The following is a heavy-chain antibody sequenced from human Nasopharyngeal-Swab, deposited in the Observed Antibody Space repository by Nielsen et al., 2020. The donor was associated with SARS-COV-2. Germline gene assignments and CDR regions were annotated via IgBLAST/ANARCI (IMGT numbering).Heavy chain of an antibody. CDR1: GFTFSSYA. CDR2: ISGSGGST. Sequence: GESLKISCAASGFTFSSYAMSWVRQAPGKGLEWVSVISGSGGSTYYADSVKGRFTISRDNSKNTLYLQMNSLRAEDTAVYYCAKDPTVVTPDWFDPWGRGTLVTVSS. V-gene: IGHV3-23*01. CDR3: AKDPTVVTPDWFDP. D-gene: IGHD4-23*01. J-gene: IGHJ5*02.